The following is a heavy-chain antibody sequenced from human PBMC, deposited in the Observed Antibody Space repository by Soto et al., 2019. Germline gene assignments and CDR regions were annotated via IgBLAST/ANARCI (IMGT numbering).Heavy chain of an antibody. CDR2: IYYSGST. D-gene: IGHD3-3*01. CDR3: ARAGLLRFLEWFPTLGMDV. V-gene: IGHV4-59*01. CDR1: GGSISSYY. J-gene: IGHJ6*02. Sequence: SETLSLTCTVSGGSISSYYWSWIRQPPGKGLEWIGYIYYSGSTNYNPSLKSRVTISVDTSKNQFSLKLSSVTAADTAVYYCARAGLLRFLEWFPTLGMDVWGQGTTVTVSS.